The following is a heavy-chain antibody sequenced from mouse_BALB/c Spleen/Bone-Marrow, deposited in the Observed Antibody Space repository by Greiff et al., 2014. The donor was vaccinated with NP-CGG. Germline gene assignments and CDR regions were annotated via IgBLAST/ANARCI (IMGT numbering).Heavy chain of an antibody. CDR2: INSGGTYI. Sequence: EVQLVESGGGLVKPGGSLKLSCAASGFTFSTYAMSWVRQTPEKRLEWVATINSGGTYIYYADSVKGRFTISRDNAKNTLCLQMSSLRSEDTAMFYCARPRMITTYFDVWGAGTTVTVSS. D-gene: IGHD2-4*01. CDR1: GFTFSTYA. CDR3: ARPRMITTYFDV. V-gene: IGHV5-9-3*01. J-gene: IGHJ1*01.